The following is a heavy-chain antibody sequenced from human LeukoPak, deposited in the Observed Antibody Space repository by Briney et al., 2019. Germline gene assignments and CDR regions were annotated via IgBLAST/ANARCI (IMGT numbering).Heavy chain of an antibody. CDR1: GFPFSLSW. CDR2: ITSDGSVT. D-gene: IGHD1-14*01. V-gene: IGHV3-74*01. J-gene: IGHJ3*02. Sequence: GGSLRLSCAASGFPFSLSWMHWVRQAPGKGLVWVSRITSDGSVTTYADSVKGRFTISRDNSKNTLYLQMNSLRAEDTAVYYCAREGPGGYAFDIWGQGTMVTVSS. CDR3: AREGPGGYAFDI.